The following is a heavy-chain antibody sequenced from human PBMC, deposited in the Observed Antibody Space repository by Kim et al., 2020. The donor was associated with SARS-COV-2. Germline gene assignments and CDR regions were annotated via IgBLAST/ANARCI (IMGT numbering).Heavy chain of an antibody. CDR1: GFTFSDSP. V-gene: IGHV3-73*01. D-gene: IGHD1-1*01. CDR3: TRIPGTPFAFWDAFD. CDR2: IRSKANSYAT. J-gene: IGHJ3*02. Sequence: GGSLRLSCAASGFTFSDSPMHWVRQASGKGLEWVGRIRSKANSYATAYAASVRGRFIISRDDSKDTAYLQMNSLKTEDTAVYYCTRIPGTPFAFWDAFD.